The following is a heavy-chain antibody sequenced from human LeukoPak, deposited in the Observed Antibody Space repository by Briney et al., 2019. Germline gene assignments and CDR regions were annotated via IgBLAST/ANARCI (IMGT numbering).Heavy chain of an antibody. CDR1: GFTFSSFA. CDR3: ARGVGDY. CDR2: ISSNGGST. Sequence: GGALRLSCAASGFTFSSFAMHWVRQAPGEGLEYDSAISSNGGSTYYANSVKGRFTISRDNSKNTLYLQMGSLRAEDMAVYYCARGVGDYWGQGTLVTVSS. D-gene: IGHD3-10*01. J-gene: IGHJ4*02. V-gene: IGHV3-64*01.